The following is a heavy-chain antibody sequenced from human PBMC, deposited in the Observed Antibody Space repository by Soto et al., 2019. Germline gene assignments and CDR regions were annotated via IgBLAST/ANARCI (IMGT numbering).Heavy chain of an antibody. CDR2: ISGSGGST. D-gene: IGHD3-3*01. Sequence: VGSLRLSCAASGFTFSSYAMSWVRQAPGKGLEWVSAISGSGGSTYYADSVKGRFTISRDNSKNTLYLQMNSLRAEDTAVYYCAALGWSGYYSYYYYGMDVWGQGTTVTVSS. CDR3: AALGWSGYYSYYYYGMDV. J-gene: IGHJ6*02. CDR1: GFTFSSYA. V-gene: IGHV3-23*01.